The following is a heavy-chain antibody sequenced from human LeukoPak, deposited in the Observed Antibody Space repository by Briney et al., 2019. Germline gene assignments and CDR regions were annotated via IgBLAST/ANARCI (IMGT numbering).Heavy chain of an antibody. D-gene: IGHD2-2*01. CDR1: GFTFITYA. Sequence: QSGGSLRLSCAASGFTFITYAMTWVRQAPGKGLEWVSDISASGGGTYYADSVKGRFTISRDNSKNTLYLQMNSLRAEDAAIYYCAKLCSSVVDDAFDIWGQGTMVTVSS. J-gene: IGHJ3*02. CDR3: AKLCSSVVDDAFDI. V-gene: IGHV3-23*01. CDR2: ISASGGGT.